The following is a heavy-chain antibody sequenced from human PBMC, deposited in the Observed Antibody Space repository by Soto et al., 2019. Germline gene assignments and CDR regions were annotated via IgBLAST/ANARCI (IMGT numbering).Heavy chain of an antibody. J-gene: IGHJ4*02. Sequence: EVQLLESGGGLVQPGGSLRLSCAASGFPFRSYAMSWFAQVPGRGLEWVSAISGSGGSTYYADSVKGRFTISRDNSKNTLYLQMNSLRAEDTAVYYCAKRGYSYGYYFDYWGQGTLVTVSS. CDR3: AKRGYSYGYYFDY. V-gene: IGHV3-23*01. CDR1: GFPFRSYA. D-gene: IGHD5-18*01. CDR2: ISGSGGST.